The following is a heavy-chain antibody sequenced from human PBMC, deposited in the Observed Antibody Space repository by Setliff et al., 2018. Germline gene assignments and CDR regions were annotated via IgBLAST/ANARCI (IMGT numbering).Heavy chain of an antibody. V-gene: IGHV4-38-2*01. D-gene: IGHD3-3*01. CDR2: IYHSGST. J-gene: IGHJ4*02. CDR3: ARTYNFWSGYFDY. CDR1: GYSISSGYY. Sequence: PSETLSLTCAVSGYSISSGYYWGWIRQPPGKGLEWIGSIYHSGSTYYNPSLKSRVTISVDTSKNQFSLKLSSVTAADTAVYYCARTYNFWSGYFDYWGQGTLVTVSS.